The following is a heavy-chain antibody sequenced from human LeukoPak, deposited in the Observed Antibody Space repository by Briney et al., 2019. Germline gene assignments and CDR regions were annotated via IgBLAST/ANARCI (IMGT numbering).Heavy chain of an antibody. CDR3: AKSGGSGSYYNPFDY. V-gene: IGHV3-23*01. D-gene: IGHD3-10*01. J-gene: IGHJ4*02. CDR1: GFTCSSCP. CDR2: ITGSGGGT. Sequence: GGSLRLSCSGSGFTCSSCPMIWVRQAPGKGLEGVSAITGSGGGTYYADSVKGRFTISRDNYKDKLYLQMTSLRAEDTAVYYCAKSGGSGSYYNPFDYWGQGTLVTVSS.